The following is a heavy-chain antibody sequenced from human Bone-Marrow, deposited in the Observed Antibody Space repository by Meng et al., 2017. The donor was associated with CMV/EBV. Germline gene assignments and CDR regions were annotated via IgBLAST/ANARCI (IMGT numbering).Heavy chain of an antibody. Sequence: SETLSLTCTVSGGSIRSYYWGWIRQPPGKGLEWIGYIYYSGSTNYNPSLKSRVTISVDTSKNQFSLKLSSVTAADTAVYYCRIVEMATSEDYWGQGTLVTVSS. V-gene: IGHV4-59*01. D-gene: IGHD5-24*01. CDR1: GGSIRSYY. CDR3: RIVEMATSEDY. J-gene: IGHJ4*02. CDR2: IYYSGST.